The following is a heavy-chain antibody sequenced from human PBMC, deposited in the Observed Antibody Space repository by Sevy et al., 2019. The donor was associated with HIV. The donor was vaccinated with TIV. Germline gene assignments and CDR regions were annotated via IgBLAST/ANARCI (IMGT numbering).Heavy chain of an antibody. Sequence: GGSLRLSCAASGFTVSSNYMSWDRLAQDKGLEWVSAVHSGGNTYFADSVKRRFTISRDNSKNTLYLQMNSLRVEDTAMYSCARASLKSNGPDYWGQGTLVTVSS. V-gene: IGHV3-53*01. J-gene: IGHJ4*02. CDR3: ARASLKSNGPDY. D-gene: IGHD2-8*01. CDR1: GFTVSSNY. CDR2: VHSGGNT.